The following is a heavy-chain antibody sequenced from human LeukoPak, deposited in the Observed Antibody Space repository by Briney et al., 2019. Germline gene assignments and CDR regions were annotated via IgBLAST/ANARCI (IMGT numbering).Heavy chain of an antibody. CDR1: GGSISSDGYY. J-gene: IGHJ6*03. V-gene: IGHV4-31*02. CDR2: IYYSGST. Sequence: SETLSLTYTVSGGSISSDGYYWSWIRQRPGKGLEWIGYIYYSGSTYYNPSLKSRITISVDTFKNQFSLTLSSVTAADTAVYHCARDASGYCHMDVWGKGTTVTVSS. CDR3: ARDASGYCHMDV. D-gene: IGHD7-27*01.